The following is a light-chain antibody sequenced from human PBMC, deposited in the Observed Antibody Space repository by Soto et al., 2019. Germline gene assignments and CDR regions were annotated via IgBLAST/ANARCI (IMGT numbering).Light chain of an antibody. V-gene: IGLV1-40*01. CDR1: SSNIGTGYD. CDR2: ANN. J-gene: IGLJ2*01. CDR3: QSYESSLSGSEVV. Sequence: QSVLTQPPSVSGAPGQRITISCTGSSSNIGTGYDVHWYQQLPGTAPKLLIYANNNRPSGVPDRFSGSKSGTSASLAITGVQAEDEADYYCQSYESSLSGSEVVFGGGTKLTVL.